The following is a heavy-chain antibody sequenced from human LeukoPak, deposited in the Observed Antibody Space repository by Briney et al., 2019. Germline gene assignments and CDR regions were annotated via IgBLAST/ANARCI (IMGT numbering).Heavy chain of an antibody. J-gene: IGHJ4*02. Sequence: PGGSLRLSCAASGFTFSSYAMHWVRQAPGKGLEWVAVISYDGSNKYYADSVKGRFTISRDNSKNTLYLQMNSLRAEDTAVYYCARDSTVVTPFLIDYWGQGTLVTVSS. CDR3: ARDSTVVTPFLIDY. CDR1: GFTFSSYA. D-gene: IGHD4-23*01. CDR2: ISYDGSNK. V-gene: IGHV3-30*04.